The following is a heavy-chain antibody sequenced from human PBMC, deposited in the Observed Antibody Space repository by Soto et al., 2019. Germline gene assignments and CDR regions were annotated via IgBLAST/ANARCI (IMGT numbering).Heavy chain of an antibody. CDR3: ARTRSSRSYGCLRPYGMDA. J-gene: IGHJ6*02. Sequence: GASVEVSCESSGYSVTSYGVGGVRQAPGQGLEWMGWIIAYNGNTNYAQKLQGRVTITTDTSTSTAYMELRSLRSEDTAVYYCARTRSSRSYGCLRPYGMDASGQRTPVTVPS. CDR2: IIAYNGNT. CDR1: GYSVTSYG. V-gene: IGHV1-18*01. D-gene: IGHD6-13*01.